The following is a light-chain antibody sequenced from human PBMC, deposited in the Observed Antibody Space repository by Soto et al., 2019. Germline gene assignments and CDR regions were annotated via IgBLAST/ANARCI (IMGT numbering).Light chain of an antibody. J-gene: IGKJ1*01. CDR1: QSIGRW. Sequence: DRVTIACRASQSIGRWLAWYQQNPGKAPKLLIHDASSLQSGVPSRFSGSGSGTEFTLTISGLQPEDFTTYYCQQYSNYWTFGQGTKVDIK. V-gene: IGKV1-5*01. CDR3: QQYSNYWT. CDR2: DAS.